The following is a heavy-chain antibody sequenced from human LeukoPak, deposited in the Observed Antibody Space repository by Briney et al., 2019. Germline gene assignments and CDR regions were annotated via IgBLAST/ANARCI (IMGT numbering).Heavy chain of an antibody. CDR2: IYYSGTT. Sequence: SETLSLTCTVSGGSIGRSDYSWGWIRQPPGKGLEWIGSIYYSGTTYYNPSLKSRVTISVDTFKNQFSLRLRSVTAADTAVYYCARDLASCAGDCYSDGFDYWGQGALVTVSS. CDR3: ARDLASCAGDCYSDGFDY. CDR1: GGSIGRSDYS. J-gene: IGHJ4*02. D-gene: IGHD2-21*02. V-gene: IGHV4-39*07.